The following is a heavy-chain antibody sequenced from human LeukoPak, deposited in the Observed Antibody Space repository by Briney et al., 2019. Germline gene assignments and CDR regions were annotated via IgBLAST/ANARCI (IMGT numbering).Heavy chain of an antibody. J-gene: IGHJ6*03. V-gene: IGHV4-39*07. CDR1: GDSISTSKSY. Sequence: SETLSLTCTVSGDSISTSKSYWGWIRQPPGKGLEWIGSIYYSGSTYYNPSLKSRVAISVDTSKNQFSLKLSSVTAADTAVYYCATLPTLYYYDSSGPTRYYYYMDVWGKGTTVTVSS. CDR2: IYYSGST. CDR3: ATLPTLYYYDSSGPTRYYYYMDV. D-gene: IGHD3-22*01.